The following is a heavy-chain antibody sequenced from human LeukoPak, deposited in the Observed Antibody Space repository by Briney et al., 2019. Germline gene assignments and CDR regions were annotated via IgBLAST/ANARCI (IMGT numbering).Heavy chain of an antibody. CDR1: GFTVITND. V-gene: IGHV3-53*01. CDR3: ARGVEPLAANTLAY. CDR2: LYSDGNT. J-gene: IGHJ4*02. D-gene: IGHD1-14*01. Sequence: GGSLRLSCAASGFTVITNDMTWVRQAPGKGLEWVSVLYSDGNTKYADSVQGRFIISRDNSKNTLYLEMNSLRPDDTDVYYCARGVEPLAANTLAYWGQGPLVTVSS.